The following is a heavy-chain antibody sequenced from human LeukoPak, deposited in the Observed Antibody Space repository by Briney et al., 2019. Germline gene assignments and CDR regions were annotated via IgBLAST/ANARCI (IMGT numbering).Heavy chain of an antibody. CDR3: AGDPDFWSGFLI. D-gene: IGHD3-3*01. V-gene: IGHV4-31*03. Sequence: SETLSLTCTVSGDSISSGDYYWTWIRQQPGKGLEWIGHMSYSGSPDYNPSLKSRVTFSVDTSKNQFSLRLRSVTAADTAVYYCAGDPDFWSGFLIWGQGTMVIVSS. J-gene: IGHJ3*02. CDR1: GDSISSGDYY. CDR2: MSYSGSP.